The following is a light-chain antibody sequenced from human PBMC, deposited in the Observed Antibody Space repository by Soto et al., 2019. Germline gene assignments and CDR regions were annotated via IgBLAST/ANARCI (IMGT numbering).Light chain of an antibody. Sequence: EIVLTQSPATLSLFPGERATLSCRASQTVRAYLAWYQQKPGQAPRLLISDASKRATGIPARFSGSGSGTDFSPTISSLEAEDFAVYYCHQRSNWPRTFGGGTKVEIK. CDR2: DAS. CDR3: HQRSNWPRT. J-gene: IGKJ4*01. CDR1: QTVRAY. V-gene: IGKV3-11*01.